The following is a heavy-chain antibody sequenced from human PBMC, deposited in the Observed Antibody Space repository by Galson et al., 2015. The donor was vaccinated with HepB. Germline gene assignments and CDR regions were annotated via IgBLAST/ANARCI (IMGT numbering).Heavy chain of an antibody. CDR1: GYTFTGYY. V-gene: IGHV1-2*02. D-gene: IGHD6-13*01. CDR2: INPNSGGT. CDR3: ARGYSPPYSSSWYGIAFDI. Sequence: SCKASGYTFTGYYMHWVRQAPGQGLEWMGWINPNSGGTNYAQKFQGRVTMTRDTSISTAYMELSRLRSDDTAVYYCARGYSPPYSSSWYGIAFDIWGQGTMVTVSS. J-gene: IGHJ3*02.